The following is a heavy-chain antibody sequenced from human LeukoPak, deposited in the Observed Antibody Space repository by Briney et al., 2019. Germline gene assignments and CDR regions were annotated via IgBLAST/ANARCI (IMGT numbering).Heavy chain of an antibody. J-gene: IGHJ4*02. V-gene: IGHV1-2*02. Sequence: GASVKVSCKASGYTFTANNMHWVRQTPGQGLEWMAWINPNNGVTDYAQKFQGRITVTRDTSISTAYMELRSLTSDDTAIYYCARDQGIEMAEDYWGQGTLVTVSS. CDR3: ARDQGIEMAEDY. CDR1: GYTFTANN. D-gene: IGHD5-24*01. CDR2: INPNNGVT.